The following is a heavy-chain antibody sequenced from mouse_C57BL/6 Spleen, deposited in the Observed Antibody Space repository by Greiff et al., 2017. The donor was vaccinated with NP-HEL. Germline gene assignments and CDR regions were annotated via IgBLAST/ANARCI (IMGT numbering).Heavy chain of an antibody. CDR2: ISYDGSN. D-gene: IGHD1-1*01. V-gene: IGHV3-6*01. CDR3: ARLDGSSAMDY. J-gene: IGHJ4*01. Sequence: ESGPGLVKPSQSLSLTCSVTGYSIPSGYYWNWIRQFPGNKLEWMGYISYDGSNNYNPSLKNRISITRNTSKNQFFLKLNSVTTEDTATYYCARLDGSSAMDYWGQGTSVTVSS. CDR1: GYSIPSGYY.